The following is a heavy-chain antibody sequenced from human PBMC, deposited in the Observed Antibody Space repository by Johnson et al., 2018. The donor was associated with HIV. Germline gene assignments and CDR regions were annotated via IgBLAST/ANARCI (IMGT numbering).Heavy chain of an antibody. CDR3: ARRSSGSLSFDL. CDR1: GFIFDDYG. J-gene: IGHJ3*01. Sequence: VRLVESGGGVLRPGASLRLSCEGFGFIFDDYGLNWVRQAPGKGLEWVSGINWNGGITGYADSVKGRCTISRDNDKSSVYMQMNNLRAEDTAFYYCARRSSGSLSFDLWGQGTMVTVSS. V-gene: IGHV3-20*04. CDR2: INWNGGIT. D-gene: IGHD1-26*01.